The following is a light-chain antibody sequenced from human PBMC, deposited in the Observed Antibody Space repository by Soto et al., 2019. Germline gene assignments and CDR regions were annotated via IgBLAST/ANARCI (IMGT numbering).Light chain of an antibody. Sequence: QSVLPQPPSTSGTPGQRVTVSCSGSSSNIGSNSVNWFQQLPGTAPKLLIYRDDQRPSGVPDRFSGSKSGTSASLAISGLQSEDEADYYCAAWDDSLNGWVFGGRTKVTVL. J-gene: IGLJ3*02. CDR1: SSNIGSNS. CDR3: AAWDDSLNGWV. CDR2: RDD. V-gene: IGLV1-44*01.